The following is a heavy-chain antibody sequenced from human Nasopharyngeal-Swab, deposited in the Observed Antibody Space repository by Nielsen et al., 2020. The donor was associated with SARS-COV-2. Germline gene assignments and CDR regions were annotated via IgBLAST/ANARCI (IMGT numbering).Heavy chain of an antibody. V-gene: IGHV4-34*01. J-gene: IGHJ6*03. Sequence: SETLSLTCSLNGVSFSGYHWGWIRQSPGKGLEWIGDITRSRNTNYNPALKSRVTMSVATSKDEFSLKLTSVTAADPAIYFCARVNNGGGIVPASYSFFMDVWGKGTSVAVSS. CDR1: GVSFSGYH. D-gene: IGHD2-2*01. CDR2: ITRSRNT. CDR3: ARVNNGGGIVPASYSFFMDV.